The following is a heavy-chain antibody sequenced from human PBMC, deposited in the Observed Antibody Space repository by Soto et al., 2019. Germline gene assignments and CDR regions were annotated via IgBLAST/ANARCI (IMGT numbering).Heavy chain of an antibody. CDR1: GFTVSSYG. J-gene: IGHJ4*02. CDR3: ARVLGGYPNFDF. V-gene: IGHV3-30-3*01. Sequence: QVQLVESGGGVVQPGRSLRLSCAASGFTVSSYGLHWVRQAPGKGLEWLAFISYDGSDKFYADSVKGRFTISTDSSKNALYLQMNSLRAEDTDVYYCARVLGGYPNFDFWVQGTLVTVSS. D-gene: IGHD3-22*01. CDR2: ISYDGSDK.